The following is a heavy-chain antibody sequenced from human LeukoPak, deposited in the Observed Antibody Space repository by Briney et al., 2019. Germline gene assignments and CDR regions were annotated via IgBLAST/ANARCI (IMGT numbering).Heavy chain of an antibody. CDR1: GFTFSSYS. D-gene: IGHD1-26*01. CDR3: ARGEWELLGNEFDY. V-gene: IGHV3-48*04. Sequence: GGSLRLSCAVSGFTFSSYSMNWVRQAPGKGLEWVSYISSSSDTIYYADSVKGRFTISRDNAKKSLYLQMNSLRAEDTAVYYCARGEWELLGNEFDYWGQGTLVTVSS. CDR2: ISSSSDTI. J-gene: IGHJ4*02.